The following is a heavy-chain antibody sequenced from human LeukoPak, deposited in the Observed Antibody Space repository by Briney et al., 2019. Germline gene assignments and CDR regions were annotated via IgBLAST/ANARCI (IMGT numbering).Heavy chain of an antibody. Sequence: GASVKVSCKASGYTFTSYGISWVRQAPGQGLEWMGWISAYNGNTNYAQKLQGRVTMTTDTSTSTAYMELRSLRSDDTAVYYCAREGSSWYFAPKGGYYYMDVWGKGTTVTVSS. J-gene: IGHJ6*03. V-gene: IGHV1-18*01. CDR1: GYTFTSYG. CDR2: ISAYNGNT. CDR3: AREGSSWYFAPKGGYYYMDV. D-gene: IGHD6-13*01.